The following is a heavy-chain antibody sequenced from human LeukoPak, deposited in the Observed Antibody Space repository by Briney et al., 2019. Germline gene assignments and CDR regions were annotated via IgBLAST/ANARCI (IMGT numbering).Heavy chain of an antibody. CDR2: IYYSGST. V-gene: IGHV4-59*01. CDR1: GGSISSYY. CDR3: ARDSRQQLVLEY. J-gene: IGHJ4*02. Sequence: SETLSLTCTVSGGSISSYYWSWIRQPPGKGLEWIGYIYYSGSTNYNPSPKSRVTISVDTSKNQFSLKLSSVTAADTAVYYCARDSRQQLVLEYWGQGTLVTVSS. D-gene: IGHD6-13*01.